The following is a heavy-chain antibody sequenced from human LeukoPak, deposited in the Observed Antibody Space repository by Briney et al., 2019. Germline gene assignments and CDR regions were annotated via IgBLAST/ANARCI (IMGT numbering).Heavy chain of an antibody. CDR2: ISSSGSYI. D-gene: IGHD3-16*01. Sequence: GGSLRLSCAASGFTFSSYSMNWVRQAPGKGLEWVSSISSSGSYIYYADSVKGRFTISRDNAKNSLYLQMNSLRAEDTAVYYCARVGGLRASDYWGQGTLVTVSS. J-gene: IGHJ4*02. CDR1: GFTFSSYS. CDR3: ARVGGLRASDY. V-gene: IGHV3-21*01.